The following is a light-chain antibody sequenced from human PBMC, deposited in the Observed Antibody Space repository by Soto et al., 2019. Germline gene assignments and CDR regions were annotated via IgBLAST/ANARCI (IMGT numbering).Light chain of an antibody. CDR2: KAS. CDR1: QSISSW. CDR3: QQYNSYSLYT. V-gene: IGKV1-5*03. Sequence: DIQMTQSPSTLSASVGDRVTITCRASQSISSWSAWYQQKPGKAPKLLIYKASSLESGVPSRFSGSGSGTEFTLTISSLQPDDFATYYCQQYNSYSLYTFGQGTKVDIK. J-gene: IGKJ2*01.